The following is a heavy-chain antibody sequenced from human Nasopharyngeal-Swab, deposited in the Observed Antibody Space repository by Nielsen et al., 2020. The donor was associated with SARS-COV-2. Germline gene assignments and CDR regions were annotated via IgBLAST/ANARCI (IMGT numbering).Heavy chain of an antibody. CDR2: ISAYNGNT. Sequence: ASVKVSCKASGYTFTSYGISWVRQAPGQGLEWMGWISAYNGNTNYAQKLQGRVTMTTDTSTSTAYMELRSLRSDDTAVYYCAKGGMYSSSWEDWFDPWGQGTLVTVSS. CDR3: AKGGMYSSSWEDWFDP. V-gene: IGHV1-18*01. CDR1: GYTFTSYG. D-gene: IGHD6-13*01. J-gene: IGHJ5*02.